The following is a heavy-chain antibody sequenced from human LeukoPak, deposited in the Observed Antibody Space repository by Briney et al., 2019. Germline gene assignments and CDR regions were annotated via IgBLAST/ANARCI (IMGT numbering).Heavy chain of an antibody. CDR1: GGSISSYY. J-gene: IGHJ4*02. Sequence: SETLSLTCTVSGGSISSYYWSWIRQPPGKGLEWIGYIYYSGSTIYNPSLNSRVTISVDTSKNQFSLKLSSVTAADTAVYYCARDLGITMVRGAFDYWGQGTLVTVSS. D-gene: IGHD3-10*01. V-gene: IGHV4-59*12. CDR3: ARDLGITMVRGAFDY. CDR2: IYYSGST.